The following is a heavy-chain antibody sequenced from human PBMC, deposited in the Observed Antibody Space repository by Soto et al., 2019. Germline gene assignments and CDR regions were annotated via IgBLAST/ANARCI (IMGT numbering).Heavy chain of an antibody. CDR3: AKDRKAVAGRQLNNWFDP. Sequence: LSCAASGFTFSSYAMSWVRQAPGKGLEWVSAISGSGGSTYYADSVKGRFTISRDNSKNTLYLQMNSLRAEDTAVYYCAKDRKAVAGRQLNNWFDPWGQATRVTVPS. CDR2: ISGSGGST. V-gene: IGHV3-23*01. J-gene: IGHJ5*02. CDR1: GFTFSSYA. D-gene: IGHD6-19*01.